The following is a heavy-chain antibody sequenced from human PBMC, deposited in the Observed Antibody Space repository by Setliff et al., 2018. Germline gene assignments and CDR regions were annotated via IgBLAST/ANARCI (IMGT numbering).Heavy chain of an antibody. CDR1: GFMFSTYG. CDR2: ISGYTGDT. Sequence: ASVKVSCKTSGFMFSTYGLSWVRQAPGQAPEWIGCISGYTGDTNYAPKFRDRVTLTIDPSSTTAYMELRSLKSDDTAFCYCARSSAPSVVLAADFDFWGQGTLVTVSS. CDR3: ARSSAPSVVLAADFDF. V-gene: IGHV1-18*01. J-gene: IGHJ4*02. D-gene: IGHD3-9*01.